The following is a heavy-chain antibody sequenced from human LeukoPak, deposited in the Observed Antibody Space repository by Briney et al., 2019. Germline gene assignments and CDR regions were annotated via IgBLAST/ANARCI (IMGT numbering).Heavy chain of an antibody. J-gene: IGHJ4*02. D-gene: IGHD3-3*01. Sequence: SVKVSCKASGGTFSSYAISWVRQAPGQGLEWMGGIIPIFGTANYAQKFQGRVTITADESTSTAYMELSSLRSEDTAVYYCARESPPGRGDFWSGYFDYWGQGTLVTVSS. CDR2: IIPIFGTA. V-gene: IGHV1-69*13. CDR3: ARESPPGRGDFWSGYFDY. CDR1: GGTFSSYA.